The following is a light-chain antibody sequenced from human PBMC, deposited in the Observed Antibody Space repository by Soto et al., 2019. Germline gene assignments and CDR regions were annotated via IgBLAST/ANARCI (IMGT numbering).Light chain of an antibody. J-gene: IGKJ4*01. Sequence: DIQMTQSPSSLSASVGDRVTITCRASQGIKNYLAWYQQKPGKNPKLLIYAASTLQSGVPSRFSGSGSGTDFTLTISSLQTEDVATYYCQKYNSALALTFGGGTKVEIK. V-gene: IGKV1-27*01. CDR3: QKYNSALALT. CDR1: QGIKNY. CDR2: AAS.